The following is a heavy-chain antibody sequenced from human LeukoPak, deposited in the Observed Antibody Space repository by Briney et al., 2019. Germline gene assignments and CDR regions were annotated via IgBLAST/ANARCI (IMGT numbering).Heavy chain of an antibody. CDR2: ICYSGST. V-gene: IGHV4-39*01. J-gene: IGHJ4*02. D-gene: IGHD3-16*02. Sequence: PSETLSLTCTVSGGSISSSSYYWGWIRQPPGKGLEWIGSICYSGSTYYNPSLKSRVTISVDTSKNQFSLKLSSVTAADTAVYYCASSSYPGPFDYWGQGTLVTVSS. CDR3: ASSSYPGPFDY. CDR1: GGSISSSSYY.